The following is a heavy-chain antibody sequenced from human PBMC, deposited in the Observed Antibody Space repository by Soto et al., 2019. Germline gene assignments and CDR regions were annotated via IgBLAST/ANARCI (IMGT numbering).Heavy chain of an antibody. CDR2: IIPILGIA. V-gene: IGHV1-69*02. CDR1: GGTFSSYT. Sequence: QVQLVQSGAEVKKPGSSVKVSCKASGGTFSSYTISWVRQAPGQGREWMGRIIPILGIANYAQKFQGRVTITADKPTSTAYMELSSLRSEDTAVYYCASYNASLAPTNWFDPWGQGTLVTVSS. CDR3: ASYNASLAPTNWFDP. J-gene: IGHJ5*02. D-gene: IGHD1-20*01.